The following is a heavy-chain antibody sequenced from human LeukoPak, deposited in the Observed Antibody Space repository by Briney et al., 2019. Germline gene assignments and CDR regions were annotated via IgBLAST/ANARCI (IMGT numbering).Heavy chain of an antibody. D-gene: IGHD4-17*01. J-gene: IGHJ4*02. Sequence: PGGSLRLSCAASGFTFSSYAMSWVRQAPGKGLEWVSAISGSGGSTYYADSVKGRFTISRDNSKNTLYLQMNSLRAEDTAVYYCARDRPTFDYGDYEHPFDYWGQGTLVTVSS. CDR2: ISGSGGST. V-gene: IGHV3-23*01. CDR3: ARDRPTFDYGDYEHPFDY. CDR1: GFTFSSYA.